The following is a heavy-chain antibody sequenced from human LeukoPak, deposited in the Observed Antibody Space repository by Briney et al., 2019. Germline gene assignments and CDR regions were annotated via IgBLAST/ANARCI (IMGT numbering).Heavy chain of an antibody. V-gene: IGHV3-53*01. J-gene: IGHJ4*02. D-gene: IGHD1-26*01. CDR3: ARDHPDTSTLYRNYFDY. Sequence: GGSLRLSCAVSGFIVSTSYMSWVRQAPGKGLEWVSVIYSVGSTYYADSVKGRFTMSRDNSNNTLYLQMNSLRAGDTAVYYCARDHPDTSTLYRNYFDYWGQGTLVTVSS. CDR2: IYSVGST. CDR1: GFIVSTSY.